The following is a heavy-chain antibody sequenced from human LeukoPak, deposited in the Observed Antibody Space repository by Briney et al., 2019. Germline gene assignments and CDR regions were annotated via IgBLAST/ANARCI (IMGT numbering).Heavy chain of an antibody. J-gene: IGHJ4*02. Sequence: GGSLRLSCAASGFTFNSYNMNWVRQAPGKGREWVSSISGSSSYIYYADSVKGRFTISRDNARNSLYLQMNSLRADDTAVYYCARDRYYDSSGNWGQGTLVTVSS. CDR1: GFTFNSYN. CDR3: ARDRYYDSSGN. CDR2: ISGSSSYI. D-gene: IGHD3-22*01. V-gene: IGHV3-21*06.